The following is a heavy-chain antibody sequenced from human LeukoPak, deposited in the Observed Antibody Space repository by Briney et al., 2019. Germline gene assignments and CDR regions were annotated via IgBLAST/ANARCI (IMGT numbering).Heavy chain of an antibody. CDR1: GYTLTELS. Sequence: ASVKVSCKVSGYTLTELSMHWVRQAPGKGLEWMGGFDPEDGETIYAQKFQGRVTMTRDTSTSTVYMELSSLRSEDTAVYYCARDRHGYCSGGSCYFESYFDYWGQGTLVTVSS. V-gene: IGHV1-24*01. J-gene: IGHJ4*02. D-gene: IGHD2-15*01. CDR2: FDPEDGET. CDR3: ARDRHGYCSGGSCYFESYFDY.